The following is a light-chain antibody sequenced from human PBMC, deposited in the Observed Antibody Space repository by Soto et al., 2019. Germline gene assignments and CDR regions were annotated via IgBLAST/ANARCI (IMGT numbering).Light chain of an antibody. CDR3: QQYDSSPKT. Sequence: DIQMTQSPSSLSASIGDRVTITCRASQSIYIYLNWYQQKPGKAPKLLIYAASSFQSGVPSRFSGSGSGTDFTLTISRLEPEDFAVYYCQQYDSSPKTFGQGTKVDIK. J-gene: IGKJ1*01. V-gene: IGKV1-39*01. CDR1: QSIYIY. CDR2: AAS.